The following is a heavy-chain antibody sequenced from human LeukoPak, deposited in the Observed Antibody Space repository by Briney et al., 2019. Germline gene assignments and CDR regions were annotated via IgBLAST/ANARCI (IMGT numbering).Heavy chain of an antibody. D-gene: IGHD3-16*02. Sequence: GGSLRLSCAASGFTFSSYGMHWVRQAPGKGLEWVAVISYDGSNKYYADSVKGRFTISRDNSKNTLYLQMNSLRAEDTAVYYCASYLGDMDVWGKGTTVTVSS. CDR1: GFTFSSYG. CDR2: ISYDGSNK. CDR3: ASYLGDMDV. J-gene: IGHJ6*03. V-gene: IGHV3-30*03.